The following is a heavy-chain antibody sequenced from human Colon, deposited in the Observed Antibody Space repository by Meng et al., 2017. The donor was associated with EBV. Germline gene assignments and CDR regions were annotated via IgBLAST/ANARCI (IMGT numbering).Heavy chain of an antibody. J-gene: IGHJ5*02. V-gene: IGHV4-4*03. CDR3: ARVYYASGFVFDL. CDR1: GGFTDTDNW. D-gene: IGHD3-10*01. CDR2: DSHTWTT. Sequence: LVTTPGTLSLTAAVFGGFTDTDNWCDLVRTTPGKGLEWIWEDSHTWTTKYNPSLKSPVTISIDKSKNQFSLELTSVTAADTAGYYCARVYYASGFVFDLWGQGTLVTVSS.